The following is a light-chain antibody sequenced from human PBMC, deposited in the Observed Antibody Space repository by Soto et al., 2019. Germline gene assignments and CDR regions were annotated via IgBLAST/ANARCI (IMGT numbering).Light chain of an antibody. J-gene: IGKJ3*01. CDR1: QDISNY. CDR2: DAS. V-gene: IGKV1-33*01. CDR3: QKYDSFPLT. Sequence: DIQMTQSPSSLSSSVGDIVTISCQASQDISNYLNWYQHKEGKAPKLLIYDASNLETGVPSRFSGSGSGTDFTLTISSLQPEDIETYYCQKYDSFPLTFGPGTKVDIK.